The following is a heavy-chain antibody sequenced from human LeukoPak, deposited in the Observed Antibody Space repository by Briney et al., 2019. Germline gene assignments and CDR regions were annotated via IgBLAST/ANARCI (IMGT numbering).Heavy chain of an antibody. CDR3: ARGHYDILTGYSFYAFDI. CDR1: GGSIGSYY. CDR2: IYYSGST. J-gene: IGHJ3*02. V-gene: IGHV4-59*01. D-gene: IGHD3-9*01. Sequence: SETLSLTCTVSGGSIGSYYWSWIRQPPGKGLEWIGYIYYSGSTNYNPSLKSRVTISVDTSKNQFSLKLSSVTAADTAVYYCARGHYDILTGYSFYAFDIWGQGTMVTVSS.